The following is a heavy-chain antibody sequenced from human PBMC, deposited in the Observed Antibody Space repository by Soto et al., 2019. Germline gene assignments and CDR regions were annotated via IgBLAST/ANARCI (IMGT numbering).Heavy chain of an antibody. Sequence: QVQLQQWGAGLLKPSETLSLTCAVYGGSFSGYYWSWIRQPLGKGLEWIGEINHSGSTNYNPSLKSRVTISVDTSMNHISLKLLPVTAANTAVYYCARDFYYYGSGSYYTKPRNSKWFDPWGQGTLVTVSS. J-gene: IGHJ5*02. D-gene: IGHD3-10*01. CDR1: GGSFSGYY. V-gene: IGHV4-34*01. CDR3: ARDFYYYGSGSYYTKPRNSKWFDP. CDR2: INHSGST.